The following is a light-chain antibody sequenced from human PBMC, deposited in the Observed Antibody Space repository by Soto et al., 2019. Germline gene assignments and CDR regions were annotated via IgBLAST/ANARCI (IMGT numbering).Light chain of an antibody. Sequence: DIQMTQSPSSLSASVGDRVSITCRASQAIRNDLAWYQQKPGRAPKRLIYGSSSLQSGVPARFSGRGAGTEFTLTISSRQPEDFATCCCLQHNVFRRMFGRGPNLELK. CDR2: GSS. CDR3: LQHNVFRRM. J-gene: IGKJ1*01. CDR1: QAIRND. V-gene: IGKV1-17*01.